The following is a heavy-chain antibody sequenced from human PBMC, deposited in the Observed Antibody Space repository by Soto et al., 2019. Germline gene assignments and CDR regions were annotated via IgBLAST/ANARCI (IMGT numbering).Heavy chain of an antibody. CDR1: GYTFTSYG. Sequence: ASVKVSCKASGYTFTSYGISWVRQAPGQGLEWMGWISAYNGNTNYAQKLQGRVTMTTDTSTSTAYMELRSLRSDDTAVYYCARRAYDFWSGYEWVGMDVWGQGTTVTVSS. CDR3: ARRAYDFWSGYEWVGMDV. CDR2: ISAYNGNT. V-gene: IGHV1-18*01. D-gene: IGHD3-3*01. J-gene: IGHJ6*02.